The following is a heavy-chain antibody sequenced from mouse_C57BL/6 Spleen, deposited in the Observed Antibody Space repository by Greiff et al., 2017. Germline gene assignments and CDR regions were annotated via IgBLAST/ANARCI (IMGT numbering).Heavy chain of an antibody. CDR3: ARGGSHSWYFDV. J-gene: IGHJ1*03. V-gene: IGHV1-82*01. Sequence: QVPLQQSGPELVKPGASVKISCKASGYAFSSSWMNWVKQRPGKGLEWIGRIYPGDGDTNYNGKFKGKATLTADNSSSTAYMQLSSRTSEDSAVYFCARGGSHSWYFDVWGTGTTVTVSS. CDR2: IYPGDGDT. CDR1: GYAFSSSW.